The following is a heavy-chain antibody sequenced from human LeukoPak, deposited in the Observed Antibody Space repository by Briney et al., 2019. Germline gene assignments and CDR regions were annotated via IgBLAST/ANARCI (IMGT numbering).Heavy chain of an antibody. V-gene: IGHV1-69*04. Sequence: SVKASCKASGGTFSSYAISWVRQAPGQGLEWMGRIIPIFGIANYAQKFQGRVTITADKSTSTAYMELSSLRSEDTAVYYCAREEVVVVAATVGHYFDYWGQGTLVTVSS. CDR1: GGTFSSYA. D-gene: IGHD2-15*01. CDR3: AREEVVVVAATVGHYFDY. J-gene: IGHJ4*02. CDR2: IIPIFGIA.